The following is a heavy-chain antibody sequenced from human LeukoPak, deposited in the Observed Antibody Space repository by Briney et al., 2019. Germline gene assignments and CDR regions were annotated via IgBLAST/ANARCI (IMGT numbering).Heavy chain of an antibody. CDR2: ISFDGSNK. CDR1: GFTFSNYG. V-gene: IGHV3-30*18. CDR3: AKSRSEDNSGYFDY. D-gene: IGHD3-22*01. J-gene: IGHJ4*02. Sequence: GGSLRLSCAASGFTFSNYGMHWVRQAPGKGLEWEAVISFDGSNKYYADSVKGRFAISRDSSKNTLYLQMNSLRAEDTAVYYCAKSRSEDNSGYFDYWGQGTLVTVSS.